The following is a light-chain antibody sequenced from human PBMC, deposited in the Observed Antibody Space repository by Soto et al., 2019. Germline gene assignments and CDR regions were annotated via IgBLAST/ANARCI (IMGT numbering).Light chain of an antibody. CDR1: QSISNW. CDR2: KAS. V-gene: IGKV1-5*03. J-gene: IGKJ4*01. CDR3: QQYTSTSLLT. Sequence: DIQMTQSPSTLSASVGDRVTITCRASQSISNWLAWYQQKPGKAPKLLIYKASSLESGVSSRFSGSGSGTEFTLTISSLQPDDLATYYCQQYTSTSLLTFGGGTKVEIK.